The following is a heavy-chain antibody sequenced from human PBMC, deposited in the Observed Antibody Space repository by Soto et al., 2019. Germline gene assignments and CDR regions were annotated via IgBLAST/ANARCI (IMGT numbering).Heavy chain of an antibody. Sequence: ASVKVSCKASGYTFTSYDINWVRQATGQGLEWMGWVNPNSGNTGCAQKFQGRVTMTRNTSISTAYMELSSLRSEDTAVYYCATMGQLVGFYYYYGMDVWGQGTTVTVSS. CDR1: GYTFTSYD. CDR2: VNPNSGNT. D-gene: IGHD6-6*01. CDR3: ATMGQLVGFYYYYGMDV. J-gene: IGHJ6*02. V-gene: IGHV1-8*01.